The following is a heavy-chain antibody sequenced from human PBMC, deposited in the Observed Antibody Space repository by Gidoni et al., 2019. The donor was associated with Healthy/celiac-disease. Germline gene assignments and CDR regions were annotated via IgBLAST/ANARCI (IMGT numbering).Heavy chain of an antibody. CDR3: ARHFWNYGWFDP. V-gene: IGHV2-5*02. CDR1: GLSLSTSGVG. J-gene: IGHJ5*02. Sequence: QITLKESGPTLVKPTQTPTLTCPFSGLSLSTSGVGVGWLRQPPGKALEWLALIYWDDDKRYSPSLKSRLTITKDTSKNQVVLTMTNMDPVDTATYYCARHFWNYGWFDPWGQGTLVTVSS. CDR2: IYWDDDK. D-gene: IGHD1-7*01.